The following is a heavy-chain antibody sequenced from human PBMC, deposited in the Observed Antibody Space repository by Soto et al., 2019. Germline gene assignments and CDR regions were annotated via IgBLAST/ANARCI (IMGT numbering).Heavy chain of an antibody. D-gene: IGHD3-16*02. CDR2: IIPIFGTA. J-gene: IGHJ4*02. V-gene: IGHV1-69*06. Sequence: SVKVSCKASGGTFSSYAISWVRQAPGQGLEWMGVIIPIFGTANYAQKFQGRVTITADKSTSKAYMELSSLRSEDTAVYYCAREASLSYYFHXWGQGTLVTVSX. CDR1: GGTFSSYA. CDR3: AREASLSYYFHX.